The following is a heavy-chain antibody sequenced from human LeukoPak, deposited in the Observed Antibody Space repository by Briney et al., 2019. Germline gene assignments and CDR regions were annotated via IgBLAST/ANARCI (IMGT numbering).Heavy chain of an antibody. Sequence: GGSLRLSCAASGFTFNDYGMSWVRQAPGKGLEWVSGINWNGDRTGYADSEKGRFTISRDNAKNSLYLQMNSLRAEDTALYYCARDRGSYFSYGMDVWGQGTTVTVSS. V-gene: IGHV3-20*04. CDR1: GFTFNDYG. CDR2: INWNGDRT. J-gene: IGHJ6*02. CDR3: ARDRGSYFSYGMDV. D-gene: IGHD1-26*01.